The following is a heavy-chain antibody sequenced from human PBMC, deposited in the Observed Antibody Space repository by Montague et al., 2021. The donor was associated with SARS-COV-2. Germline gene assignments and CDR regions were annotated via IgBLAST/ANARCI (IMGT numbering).Heavy chain of an antibody. CDR1: GGFISDSYY. CDR3: VRGAEEAHFAMDV. Sequence: SETLSLTCIVSGGFISDSYYWAGIRQAPGKGLEWLGSLYRSGSVYSNPSLKSRVSISVDKSKNHFSLRLTSATAAETAVYYCVRGAEEAHFAMDVWGQGTTVTVSS. D-gene: IGHD3-10*01. CDR2: LYRSGSV. V-gene: IGHV4-39*02. J-gene: IGHJ6*02.